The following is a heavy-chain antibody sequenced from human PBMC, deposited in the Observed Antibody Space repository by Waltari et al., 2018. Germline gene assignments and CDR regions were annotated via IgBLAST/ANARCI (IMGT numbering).Heavy chain of an antibody. V-gene: IGHV3-7*01. CDR3: ARSSSTEFDS. J-gene: IGHJ4*02. CDR1: GFTFSSYW. Sequence: ETHLVESGGGLVLPGGSLRLSCAASGFTFSSYWMTWVRQAPGKGLEWVANIRQDGSEKYYVDSVKGRFTISRDNAKNSLYLQMNSLKADDTAVYYCARSSSTEFDSWGQGTLVTVSS. CDR2: IRQDGSEK. D-gene: IGHD2-2*01.